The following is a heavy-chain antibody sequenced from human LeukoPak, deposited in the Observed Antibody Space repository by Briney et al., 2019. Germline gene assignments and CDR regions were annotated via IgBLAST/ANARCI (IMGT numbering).Heavy chain of an antibody. J-gene: IGHJ4*02. CDR1: GGSFSGYY. CDR3: ARGRGRHGYFDY. Sequence: PSETLSLTCAVYGGSFSGYYWSWIRQPPGKGLEWIGEINHSGSTNYNPSLKSRVTISVDTSKNQFSLKLSSVTAADTAVYYCARGRGRHGYFDYWGQGTLVTVSS. CDR2: INHSGST. V-gene: IGHV4-34*01.